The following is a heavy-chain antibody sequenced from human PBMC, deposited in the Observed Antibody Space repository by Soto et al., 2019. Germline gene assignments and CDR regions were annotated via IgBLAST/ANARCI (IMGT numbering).Heavy chain of an antibody. Sequence: QVQLVQSGAEEKKPGASVKLSCKASGYIFTNYGIHWVRQAPGQRLEWMGWFDVDNGDTKYSQKFQDRVTITTDTSAGKGYMELSSLRSEDTAVYYCAEDESRPRSNLDYWGQGTLITV. V-gene: IGHV1-3*05. J-gene: IGHJ4*02. CDR1: GYIFTNYG. CDR2: FDVDNGDT. CDR3: AEDESRPRSNLDY.